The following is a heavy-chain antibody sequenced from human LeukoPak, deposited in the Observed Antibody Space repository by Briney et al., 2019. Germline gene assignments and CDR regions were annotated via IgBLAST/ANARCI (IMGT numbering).Heavy chain of an antibody. Sequence: GGSLRLSCVASGFTFSGYWMHWVRPVPGKGLVWVSRINEDATYASYADFVKGRFIVSRDNAKNTLYLQMNSLRAEDTAVYYCARDGGYSSSWFDYWGQGTLVTVSS. D-gene: IGHD6-13*01. CDR3: ARDGGYSSSWFDY. V-gene: IGHV3-74*01. CDR1: GFTFSGYW. CDR2: INEDATYA. J-gene: IGHJ4*02.